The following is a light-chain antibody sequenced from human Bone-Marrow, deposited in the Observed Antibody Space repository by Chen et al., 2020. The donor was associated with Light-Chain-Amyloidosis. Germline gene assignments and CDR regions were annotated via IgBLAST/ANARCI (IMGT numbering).Light chain of an antibody. CDR1: SSDVGGDNH. V-gene: IGLV2-14*01. Sequence: QSALTQPASVSGSPGQSITISCTGTSSDVGGDNHVSWYQQHPDKAPELMIYEVTNRPSWVPDLFSCSKSDNTASLTISGLQTEDEADYFCSSYAITNTLVFGSGTRVTVL. J-gene: IGLJ1*01. CDR2: EVT. CDR3: SSYAITNTLV.